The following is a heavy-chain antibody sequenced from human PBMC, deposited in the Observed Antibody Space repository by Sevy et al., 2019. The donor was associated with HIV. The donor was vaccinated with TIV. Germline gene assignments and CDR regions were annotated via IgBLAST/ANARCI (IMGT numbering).Heavy chain of an antibody. J-gene: IGHJ4*02. CDR1: GFTFSSYG. Sequence: GGSLRLSCAASGFTFSSYGMHWVRQAPGKGLEWVAFIRYDGSHKYYADSVKGRFTISRDNSKNTLYLQMNSLRAEDTAVYYCAKDLAVAGPYYFDYWGQGTLVTVSS. D-gene: IGHD6-19*01. V-gene: IGHV3-30*02. CDR2: IRYDGSHK. CDR3: AKDLAVAGPYYFDY.